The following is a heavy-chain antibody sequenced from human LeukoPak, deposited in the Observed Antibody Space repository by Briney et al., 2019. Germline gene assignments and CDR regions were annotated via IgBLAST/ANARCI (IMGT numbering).Heavy chain of an antibody. D-gene: IGHD4-11*01. CDR2: IYTSGST. V-gene: IGHV4-61*02. Sequence: SQTLSLTCTVSGGSISSGSYYWSWIRQPAGKGLEWIGRIYTSGSTNYNPSLKSRVTISVDTSKNQFSLKLSSVTAADTAVYYCARGSPYSNYEDYYYYYMDVWGKGTTVTVSS. J-gene: IGHJ6*03. CDR3: ARGSPYSNYEDYYYYYMDV. CDR1: GGSISSGSYY.